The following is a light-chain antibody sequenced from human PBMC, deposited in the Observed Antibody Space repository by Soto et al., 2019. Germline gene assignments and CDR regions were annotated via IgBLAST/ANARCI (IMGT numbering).Light chain of an antibody. V-gene: IGLV1-44*01. J-gene: IGLJ1*01. CDR1: SSNIGSDA. CDR3: AAWDDNLNAYV. CDR2: LGD. Sequence: QSVLTQPPSASGTPGQRVTISCSGGSSNIGSDAVNWYQQLPGTAPKLLIYLGDQRASGVSDRFSGSKSGTSASLAINGLRSDDEADYYCAAWDDNLNAYVFGSGTKLTVL.